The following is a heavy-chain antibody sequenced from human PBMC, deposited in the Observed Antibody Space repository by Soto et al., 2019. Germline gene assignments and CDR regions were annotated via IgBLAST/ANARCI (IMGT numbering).Heavy chain of an antibody. CDR3: PHIVDDHHIDY. D-gene: IGHD2-21*01. Sequence: QITLKESGPAVVKPPPTLTLTCTFSGFLRSTTGVGVGWIGQPPGKALEWLARVQCDDDKRYIPSLETRLTITSDSAKNTVVLTMNNVDPLAITTYYCPHIVDDHHIDYWCQRTLVTV. J-gene: IGHJ4*02. CDR1: GFLRSTTGVG. V-gene: IGHV2-5*02. CDR2: VQCDDDK.